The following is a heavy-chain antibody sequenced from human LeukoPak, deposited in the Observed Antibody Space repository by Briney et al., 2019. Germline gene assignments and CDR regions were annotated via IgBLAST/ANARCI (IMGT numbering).Heavy chain of an antibody. Sequence: SETLSLTCTVSGGSISSYYWSWIRQPPGKGLEWIGEINHSGSTNYNPSLKSRVTISVDTSKNQFSLKLSSVTAADTAVYYCARHIGGRYYYYYMDVWGKGTTVTISS. J-gene: IGHJ6*03. CDR3: ARHIGGRYYYYYMDV. CDR1: GGSISSYY. D-gene: IGHD2-21*01. CDR2: INHSGST. V-gene: IGHV4-34*01.